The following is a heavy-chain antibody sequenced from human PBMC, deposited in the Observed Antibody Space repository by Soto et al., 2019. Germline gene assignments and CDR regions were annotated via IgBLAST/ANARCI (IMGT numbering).Heavy chain of an antibody. D-gene: IGHD6-13*01. J-gene: IGHJ4*02. Sequence: QVQLQESGPGLVKPSQTLSLTCTVSGGSISSGGYYWSWIRQHPGKGREWIGYIYYSGSTYYNPSLKNRVTIPVNTSKNQFALKLSSVTAADTAVYYCARYAAAAGTLGVHFDYWGQGTLVTVSS. CDR1: GGSISSGGYY. V-gene: IGHV4-31*03. CDR2: IYYSGST. CDR3: ARYAAAAGTLGVHFDY.